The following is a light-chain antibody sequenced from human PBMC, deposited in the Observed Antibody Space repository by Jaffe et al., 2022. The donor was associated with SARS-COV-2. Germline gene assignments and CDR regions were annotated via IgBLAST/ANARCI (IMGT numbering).Light chain of an antibody. J-gene: IGLJ2*01. CDR1: KSNIGTNT. CDR2: SDN. Sequence: QSVLTQPPSASGTPGQRVTISCSGSKSNIGTNTVNWYQQLPGTAPKLLIYSDNRRPSGVPDRFSGSKSGTSASLAISGLQSEDEADYYCAAWDDSLNGRGVFGGGTKLTVL. V-gene: IGLV1-44*01. CDR3: AAWDDSLNGRGV.